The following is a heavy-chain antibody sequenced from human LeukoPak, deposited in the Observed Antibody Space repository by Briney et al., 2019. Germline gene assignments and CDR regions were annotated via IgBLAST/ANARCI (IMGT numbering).Heavy chain of an antibody. D-gene: IGHD3-10*01. V-gene: IGHV4-34*01. J-gene: IGHJ3*01. CDR3: ARALGGSGGEV. Sequence: PSETLSLTCAVYGGSFSGYYWSWIRQPPGKGLEWIGEINHSGSTNYNPSLKSRVTISVDTSKNQFSLKLSSVTAADTAVYYCARALGGSGGEVWGQGTMVTVSS. CDR2: INHSGST. CDR1: GGSFSGYY.